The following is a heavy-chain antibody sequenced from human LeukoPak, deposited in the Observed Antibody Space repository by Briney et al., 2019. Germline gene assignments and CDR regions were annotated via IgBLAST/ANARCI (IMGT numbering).Heavy chain of an antibody. V-gene: IGHV1-2*02. J-gene: IGHJ6*03. CDR2: INPNSGGT. CDR3: ARGYYYDSSAQGYYYYMDV. D-gene: IGHD3-22*01. CDR1: GYTFTGYY. Sequence: ASVKVSCEASGYTFTGYYMHWVRQAPGQGLEWMGWINPNSGGTNYAQKFQGRVTMTRDTSISTAYMELSRVRSDDTAVYYCARGYYYDSSAQGYYYYMDVWGKGTTVTISS.